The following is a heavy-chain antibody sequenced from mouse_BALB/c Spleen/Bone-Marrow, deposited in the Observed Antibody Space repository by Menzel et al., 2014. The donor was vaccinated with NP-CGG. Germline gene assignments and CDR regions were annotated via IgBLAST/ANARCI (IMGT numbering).Heavy chain of an antibody. V-gene: IGHV4-1*02. CDR1: GFDSSRYW. CDR2: INPDSNTI. CDR3: ARLGYYGSFAY. Sequence: DVQLVESGGGLVQPGGSLKLSCAASGFDSSRYWMSWVRQAPGKGLEWIGEINPDSNTINYTPSLKDKFIISRDNAKNTLYLQMSKVRSEDTALYYCARLGYYGSFAYWGQGTLVTVSA. D-gene: IGHD1-2*01. J-gene: IGHJ3*01.